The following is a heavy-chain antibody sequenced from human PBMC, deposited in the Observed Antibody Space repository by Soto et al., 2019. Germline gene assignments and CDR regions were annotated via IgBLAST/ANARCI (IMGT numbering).Heavy chain of an antibody. CDR1: GFTFNIFA. J-gene: IGHJ3*02. CDR2: ISGSGEST. Sequence: GGSLRLSCEASGFTFNIFAMGWVHQAPGQGLEWVSGISGSGESTYYADSVKGRFTISRDDSKNTVYLQLSSLRAEDTAVYYCAKDGGITMFRGRARGFDIWGPGTMVTVSS. CDR3: AKDGGITMFRGRARGFDI. D-gene: IGHD3-10*02. V-gene: IGHV3-23*01.